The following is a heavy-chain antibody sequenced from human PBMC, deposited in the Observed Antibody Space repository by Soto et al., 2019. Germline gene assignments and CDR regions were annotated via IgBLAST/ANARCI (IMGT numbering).Heavy chain of an antibody. V-gene: IGHV1-3*01. CDR2: INAGNGNT. J-gene: IGHJ4*02. D-gene: IGHD5-18*01. CDR1: GYTFTSYA. CDR3: ARGTAMALPFDY. Sequence: GASVKVSCKASGYTFTSYAMHWVRQAPGQRLEWMGWINAGNGNTKYSQKFQGRVTITRDTSTSTAYMELRSLRSDDTAVYYCARGTAMALPFDYWGQGTLVTVTS.